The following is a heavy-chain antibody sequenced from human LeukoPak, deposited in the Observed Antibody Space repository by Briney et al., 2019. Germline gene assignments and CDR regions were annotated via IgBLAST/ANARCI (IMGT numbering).Heavy chain of an antibody. Sequence: PSETLSLTCTVSGGSISSSSYYWGWIRQPPGKGLEWIGSIYYSGSTYYNPSLKSRVTISVDTSKNQFSLKLSSVTAADTAVYYCASEYSSSWYLRWGQGTLVTVSS. CDR1: GGSISSSSYY. V-gene: IGHV4-39*07. CDR3: ASEYSSSWYLR. D-gene: IGHD6-13*01. CDR2: IYYSGST. J-gene: IGHJ4*02.